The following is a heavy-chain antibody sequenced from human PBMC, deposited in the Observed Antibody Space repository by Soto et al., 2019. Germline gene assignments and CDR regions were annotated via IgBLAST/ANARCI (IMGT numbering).Heavy chain of an antibody. Sequence: PGGSRTLSRAAAVFTFDDYAMHWVRQAPGKGLEWVSGISWNSGSIGYADSVKGRFTISRDNAKNSLYLQMNSLRAEDTALYYCAKDGAGRCTNGVCYPHYYYFMDVWGKGTTVTVSS. CDR2: ISWNSGSI. J-gene: IGHJ6*03. D-gene: IGHD2-8*01. V-gene: IGHV3-9*01. CDR1: VFTFDDYA. CDR3: AKDGAGRCTNGVCYPHYYYFMDV.